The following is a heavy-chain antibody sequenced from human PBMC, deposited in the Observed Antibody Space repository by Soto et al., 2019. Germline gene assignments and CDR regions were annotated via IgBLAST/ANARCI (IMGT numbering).Heavy chain of an antibody. V-gene: IGHV4-59*08. Sequence: PSETVSLTCTVSGGSISSYYWSWIGQRPGKGLEWIGYIYYSGSTNYNPSLKSRVTISVDTSKNQFSLKLSSVTAADTAVYYCARTYYDSLTGWPAFDIWGQGTMVTVSS. D-gene: IGHD3-9*01. CDR3: ARTYYDSLTGWPAFDI. CDR1: GGSISSYY. CDR2: IYYSGST. J-gene: IGHJ3*02.